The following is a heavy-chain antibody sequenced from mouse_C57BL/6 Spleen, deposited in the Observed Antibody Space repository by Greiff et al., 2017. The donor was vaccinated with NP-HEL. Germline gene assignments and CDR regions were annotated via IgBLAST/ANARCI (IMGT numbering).Heavy chain of an antibody. J-gene: IGHJ1*03. V-gene: IGHV1-15*01. Sequence: QVQLQQSGAELVRPGASVTLSCKASGYTFTDYEMHWVKQTPVHGLEWIGAIDPETGGTAYNQKFKGKAILTADKSSSTAYMELRSLTSEDSAVYYCTREGGTVVVDYWYFDVWGTGTTVTVSS. CDR1: GYTFTDYE. D-gene: IGHD1-1*01. CDR3: TREGGTVVVDYWYFDV. CDR2: IDPETGGT.